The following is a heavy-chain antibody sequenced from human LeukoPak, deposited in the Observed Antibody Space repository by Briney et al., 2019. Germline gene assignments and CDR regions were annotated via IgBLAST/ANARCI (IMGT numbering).Heavy chain of an antibody. CDR1: GGPISSYY. D-gene: IGHD6-6*01. J-gene: IGHJ4*02. V-gene: IGHV4-59*08. Sequence: SETLSLTCTVSGGPISSYYWSWIRQPPGKGLEWIGYIYYSGSTNYNPSLKSRVTISVDTSKNQFSLKLSSVTAADTAVYYCARLSSSSSDYWGQGTLVTVSS. CDR2: IYYSGST. CDR3: ARLSSSSSDY.